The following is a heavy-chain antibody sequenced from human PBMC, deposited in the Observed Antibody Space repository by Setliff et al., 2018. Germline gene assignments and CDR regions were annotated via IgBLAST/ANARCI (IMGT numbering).Heavy chain of an antibody. CDR3: ARVLVLGYNWFDP. Sequence: KPSETLSLTCAVYGGSFSTYYWNWIRQPPEKGLEWIGEISHSGNTNYNPSFKSRVTISIDTSKNQFSLKVNSVTAADTAVYFCARVLVLGYNWFDPWGQGTLVTVSS. V-gene: IGHV4-34*01. D-gene: IGHD3-10*01. J-gene: IGHJ5*02. CDR2: ISHSGNT. CDR1: GGSFSTYY.